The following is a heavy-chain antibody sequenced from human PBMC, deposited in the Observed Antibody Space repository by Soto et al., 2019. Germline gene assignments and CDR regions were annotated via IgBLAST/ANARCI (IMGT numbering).Heavy chain of an antibody. CDR2: IRQDGSER. CDR1: GFTFSSYW. V-gene: IGHV3-7*01. D-gene: IGHD2-2*01. J-gene: IGHJ4*02. CDR3: XXXXXXASCPYYLDS. Sequence: EVQLVESGGGLVQPGGSLRLSCAASGFTFSSYWMSWVRQAPGKGLEWVATIRQDGSERHYVDSVEGRFTISRDNGKNSLSLXXNSLRAEDTTVYHCXXXXXXASCPYYLDSWGRGTLVTVSS.